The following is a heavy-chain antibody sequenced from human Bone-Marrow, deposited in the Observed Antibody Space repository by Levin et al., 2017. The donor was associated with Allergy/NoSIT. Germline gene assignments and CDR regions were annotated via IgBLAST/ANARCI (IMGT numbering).Heavy chain of an antibody. V-gene: IGHV3-11*01. CDR1: GFTFSDYS. J-gene: IGHJ6*02. CDR2: ISSSGNTI. Sequence: HGESLKISCAASGFTFSDYSMNWIRQAPGKGLEWVSYISSSGNTIYYADSVKGRFIISRDNAKNSLYLQMNSLSAEDTAVYYCHAFYDSTADYYYGIDVWGQGTTVTVSS. CDR3: HAFYDSTADYYYGIDV. D-gene: IGHD3-22*01.